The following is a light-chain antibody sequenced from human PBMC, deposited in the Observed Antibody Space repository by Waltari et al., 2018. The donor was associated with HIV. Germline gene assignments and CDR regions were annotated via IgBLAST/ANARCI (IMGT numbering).Light chain of an antibody. CDR2: RNN. J-gene: IGLJ1*01. CDR3: AAWGDSLTSFV. Sequence: QSVLTQPPSASETPGQRVTISCSGSSSNIGSNYVYWYQHLPGTAPKLLIYRNNQRPSGVPDRFSGCKSGTSASLAISGLRSEDEADYYCAAWGDSLTSFVFGTGTKVTVL. V-gene: IGLV1-47*01. CDR1: SSNIGSNY.